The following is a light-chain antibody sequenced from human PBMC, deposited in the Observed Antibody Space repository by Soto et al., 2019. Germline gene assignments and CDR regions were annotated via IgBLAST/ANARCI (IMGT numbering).Light chain of an antibody. CDR1: QSVFSSL. CDR2: GAS. J-gene: IGKJ1*01. V-gene: IGKV3-20*01. CDR3: QQYGSSPST. Sequence: ETVMTQSPATLSVSPGERATLSCRASQSVFSSLAWYQQKPGQAPRRLIFGASSRATGIPDRFSGSGSGTDFTLTISRLEPEDFAVYYCQQYGSSPSTFGQGTKV.